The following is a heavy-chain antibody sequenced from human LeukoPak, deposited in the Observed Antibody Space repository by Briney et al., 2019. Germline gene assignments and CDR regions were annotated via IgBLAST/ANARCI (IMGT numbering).Heavy chain of an antibody. CDR1: GFTFTSHW. D-gene: IGHD2-2*01. Sequence: GGSLRLSCAASGFTFTSHWMSWVRQPPGKGLDWVAYINQDASEKYYVDSVKGRFTISRDNAKNSLYLQMKSLGVEDTAVYYCARDRGSYCSSTSCYAVGGFDYWGQGTLVTVSS. CDR2: INQDASEK. V-gene: IGHV3-7*01. CDR3: ARDRGSYCSSTSCYAVGGFDY. J-gene: IGHJ4*02.